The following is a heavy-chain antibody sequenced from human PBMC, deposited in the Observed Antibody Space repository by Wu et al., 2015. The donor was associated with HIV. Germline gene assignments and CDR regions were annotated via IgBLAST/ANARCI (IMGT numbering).Heavy chain of an antibody. CDR3: ARGGATAPGSNWFDP. D-gene: IGHD1-26*01. J-gene: IGHJ5*02. CDR2: INPSGGST. Sequence: QVQLVQSGAEVKKPGASVKVSCKASGYTFTSYYMHWVRQAPGQGLEWMGIINPSGGSTSYAQKFQGRVTMTRDTSTSTVYMELSSLRSEDTAVYYCARGGATAPGSNWFDPWGQGTLVTVSS. CDR1: GYTFTSYY. V-gene: IGHV1-46*01.